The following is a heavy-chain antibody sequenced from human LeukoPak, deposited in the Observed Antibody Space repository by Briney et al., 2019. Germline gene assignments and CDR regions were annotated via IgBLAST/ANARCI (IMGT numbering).Heavy chain of an antibody. V-gene: IGHV4-59*01. D-gene: IGHD2-21*02. CDR3: ARFAYCGGHCWYYFDY. CDR2: IYSSGST. CDR1: GGSISSYY. Sequence: SETLSLTCTVSGGSISSYYWSWIRQPPGKGLEWIGYIYSSGSTNYNPSLKSRITISVNTSKNQFSLKLSSVTAADTAVYYCARFAYCGGHCWYYFDYWGQGSLVTVSS. J-gene: IGHJ4*02.